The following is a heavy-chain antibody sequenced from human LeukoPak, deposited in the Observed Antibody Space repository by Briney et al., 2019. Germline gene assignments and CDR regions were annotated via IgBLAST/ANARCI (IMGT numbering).Heavy chain of an antibody. CDR2: INHSGST. Sequence: SETLSLTCAVYGGSFSGYYWSWIRQPPGKGLEWIGEINHSGSTNYNPSLKSRVTISVDTSKNQFSLKLSSVTAADTAVYYCARGGGRVPATPQDWFDPWGQGTLVTVSS. J-gene: IGHJ5*02. CDR1: GGSFSGYY. CDR3: ARGGGRVPATPQDWFDP. D-gene: IGHD2-2*01. V-gene: IGHV4-34*01.